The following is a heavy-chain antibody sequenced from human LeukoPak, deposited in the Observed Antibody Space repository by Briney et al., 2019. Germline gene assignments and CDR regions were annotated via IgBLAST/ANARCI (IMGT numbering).Heavy chain of an antibody. CDR3: ARVRGYSYGYTDH. J-gene: IGHJ5*02. V-gene: IGHV3-30*04. CDR1: GFTFSSYA. Sequence: GGSLRLSCAASGFTFSSYAMHWVRQAPGKGLEWVAVISYDGSNKYYADSVKGRFTISRDNSKNTLYLQMNSLRAEDTAVYYCARVRGYSYGYTDHWGQGTPVTVSS. CDR2: ISYDGSNK. D-gene: IGHD5-18*01.